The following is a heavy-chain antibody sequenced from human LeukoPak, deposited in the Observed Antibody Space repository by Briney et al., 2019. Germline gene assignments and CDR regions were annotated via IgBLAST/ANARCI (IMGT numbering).Heavy chain of an antibody. Sequence: ASVKVSCKASGYTFTGYYMHWVRQAPGQGLEWMGWMNPNSGNTGYAQKFQGRVTMTRNTSISTAYMELSSLRSGDTAVYYCASSIAVAGTGLDYWGQGTLVTVSS. V-gene: IGHV1-8*02. J-gene: IGHJ4*02. CDR3: ASSIAVAGTGLDY. D-gene: IGHD6-19*01. CDR1: GYTFTGYY. CDR2: MNPNSGNT.